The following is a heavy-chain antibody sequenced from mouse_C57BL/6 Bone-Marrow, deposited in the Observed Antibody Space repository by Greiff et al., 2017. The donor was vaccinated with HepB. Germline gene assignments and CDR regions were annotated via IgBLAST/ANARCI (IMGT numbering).Heavy chain of an antibody. V-gene: IGHV5-17*01. CDR3: ASDGYCYAMDY. D-gene: IGHD2-3*01. CDR2: ISSGSSTI. J-gene: IGHJ4*01. CDR1: GFTFSDYG. Sequence: EVHLVESGGGLVKPGGSLKLSCAASGFTFSDYGMHWVRQAPEKGLEWVAYISSGSSTIYYADTVKGRFTISRDNAKNTLFLQMTSLRSEDTAMYYCASDGYCYAMDYWGQGTSVTVSS.